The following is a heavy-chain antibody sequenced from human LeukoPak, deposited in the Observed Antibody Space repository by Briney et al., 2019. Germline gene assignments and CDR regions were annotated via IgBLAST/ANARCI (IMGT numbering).Heavy chain of an antibody. V-gene: IGHV4-59*12. CDR1: GGSISSYY. Sequence: SETLFLTCTVSGGSISSYYWSWIRQPPGKGLEWIGYIYYSGSTNYNPSLKSRVTISVDTSKNQFSLKLSSVTAADTAVYYCARDRSGLDYWGQGTLVTVSS. CDR3: ARDRSGLDY. D-gene: IGHD3-16*02. CDR2: IYYSGST. J-gene: IGHJ4*02.